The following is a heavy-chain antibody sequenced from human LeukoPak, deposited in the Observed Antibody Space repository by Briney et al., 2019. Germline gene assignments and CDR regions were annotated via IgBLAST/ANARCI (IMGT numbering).Heavy chain of an antibody. CDR2: IYYSGST. V-gene: IGHV4-59*01. CDR3: ARAGKYYYGSGSYYNFPNWFDP. CDR1: GGSISIYY. D-gene: IGHD3-10*01. Sequence: PSETLSLTCTVSGGSISIYYWSWIRQPPGKGLEWIGYIYYSGSTNYNPSLKSRVTISVDTSKNQFSLKLSSVTAADTAVYYCARAGKYYYGSGSYYNFPNWFDPWGQGTLVTVSS. J-gene: IGHJ5*02.